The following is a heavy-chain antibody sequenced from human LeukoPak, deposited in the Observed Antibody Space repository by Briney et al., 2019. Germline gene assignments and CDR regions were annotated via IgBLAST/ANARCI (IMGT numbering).Heavy chain of an antibody. J-gene: IGHJ4*02. D-gene: IGHD1-1*01. CDR2: INPSGGST. CDR1: GYTFTSYY. V-gene: IGHV1-46*01. Sequence: ASVKVSCKASGYTFTSYYMHWVRQAPGQGLEWMGIINPSGGSTSYAQKFQGRVSMTRDTSTSTVCMELSSLHSEDTAVSCCARSTGTTSTFDYWREGTMVTVSP. CDR3: ARSTGTTSTFDY.